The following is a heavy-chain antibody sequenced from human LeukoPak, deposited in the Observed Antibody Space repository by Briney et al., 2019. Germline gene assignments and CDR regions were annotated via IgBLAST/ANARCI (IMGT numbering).Heavy chain of an antibody. Sequence: PGGSLRLSCAASGFTFSSYSMNWVRQAPGKGLEWVSSISSSSSYIYYADSVKGRFTISRDNAKNSLYLQMNSLRAEDTAVYYYARAKGQQLRLGYWGQGTLVTVSS. CDR2: ISSSSSYI. CDR1: GFTFSSYS. CDR3: ARAKGQQLRLGY. J-gene: IGHJ4*02. V-gene: IGHV3-21*01. D-gene: IGHD6-13*01.